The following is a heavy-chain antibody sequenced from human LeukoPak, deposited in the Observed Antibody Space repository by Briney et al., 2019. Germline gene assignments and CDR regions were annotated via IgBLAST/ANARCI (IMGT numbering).Heavy chain of an antibody. Sequence: GGSLRLSCAAPGFTFTSFEMNWARQAPGKGLEWVSYISSSGSTLYYADSVNGRFTISRDNAKNSLYLQMNSLRAEDTAVYYCATRIAAAGTSYFDYWGQGTLVTVSS. CDR2: ISSSGSTL. CDR1: GFTFTSFE. D-gene: IGHD6-13*01. J-gene: IGHJ4*02. V-gene: IGHV3-48*03. CDR3: ATRIAAAGTSYFDY.